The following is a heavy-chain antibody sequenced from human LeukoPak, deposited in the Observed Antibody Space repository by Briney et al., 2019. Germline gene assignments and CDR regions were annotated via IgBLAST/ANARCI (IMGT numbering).Heavy chain of an antibody. CDR2: ISGSGGST. J-gene: IGHJ4*02. CDR3: AKSHSGYESPFDY. Sequence: GGSLRLSCAASGFTFSSSAMSWVRQAPGKGLEWVSAISGSGGSTYYADSVKGRFTISRDNSKNTLYLQMNSLRAEDTAVYYCAKSHSGYESPFDYWGQGTLVTVSS. V-gene: IGHV3-23*01. D-gene: IGHD5-12*01. CDR1: GFTFSSSA.